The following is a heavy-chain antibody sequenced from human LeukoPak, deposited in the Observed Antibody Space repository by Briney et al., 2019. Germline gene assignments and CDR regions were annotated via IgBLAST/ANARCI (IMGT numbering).Heavy chain of an antibody. Sequence: GASVKVSCKASGYTFTSYGISRMRQTPGQGLERMGWISTNSGNINYAQKFQGRVTMTTDTSTSTAYMELRSLRSDDTAVYYCARSVAKYCSSTSCHPIYFDYWGQGTLVTVSS. J-gene: IGHJ4*02. CDR3: ARSVAKYCSSTSCHPIYFDY. V-gene: IGHV1-18*01. CDR1: GYTFTSYG. CDR2: ISTNSGNI. D-gene: IGHD2-2*01.